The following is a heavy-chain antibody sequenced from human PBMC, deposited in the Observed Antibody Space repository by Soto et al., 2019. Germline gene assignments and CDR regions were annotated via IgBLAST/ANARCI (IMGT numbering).Heavy chain of an antibody. D-gene: IGHD6-6*01. CDR1: GGSISSGDYY. V-gene: IGHV4-30-4*01. CDR2: IYYSGST. J-gene: IGHJ5*02. Sequence: QVQLQESGPGLVKPSQTLSLTCTVSGGSISSGDYYWSWIRQPPGKGLEWIVYIYYSGSTYYNPSLKRRVTISVDTSKNQFSLKLSSVTAADTAVYYCARERPDGARLNPSGQGTLVTVSS. CDR3: ARERPDGARLNP.